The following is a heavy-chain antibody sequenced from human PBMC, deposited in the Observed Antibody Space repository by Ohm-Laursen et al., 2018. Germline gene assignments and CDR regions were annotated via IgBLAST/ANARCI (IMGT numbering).Heavy chain of an antibody. D-gene: IGHD1-1*01. CDR2: ISGFGSSI. V-gene: IGHV3-23*01. J-gene: IGHJ4*02. CDR1: GFTFSYSS. Sequence: SLRLSCSASGFTFSYSSMSWVRQAPGKGLEWVSSISGFGSSIYYADSVKGRFTISRDNSKTMVYLQMNSLRVEDTAIYYCAKDIKNERDAPFDNWGQGTLVTVSS. CDR3: AKDIKNERDAPFDN.